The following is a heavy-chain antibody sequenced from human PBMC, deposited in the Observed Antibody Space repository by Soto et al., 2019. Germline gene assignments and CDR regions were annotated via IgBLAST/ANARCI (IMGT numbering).Heavy chain of an antibody. Sequence: QVQLVQSGAEVKKPGSSVKVSCKASGGTFSSYAISWVRQAPGQGLEWMGGIIPIFGTANYAQKFQGRVTITADECTSTADMELSSLRSEDTAVYYCATPSLPGTPCFDYWGQGTLVTVSS. J-gene: IGHJ4*02. CDR2: IIPIFGTA. D-gene: IGHD1-1*01. CDR3: ATPSLPGTPCFDY. V-gene: IGHV1-69*01. CDR1: GGTFSSYA.